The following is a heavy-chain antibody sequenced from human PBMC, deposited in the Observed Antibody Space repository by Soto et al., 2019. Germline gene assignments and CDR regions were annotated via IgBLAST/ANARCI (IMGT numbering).Heavy chain of an antibody. CDR2: ISYDGSNK. D-gene: IGHD6-19*01. CDR3: ARDVEILQWLGILDY. J-gene: IGHJ4*02. CDR1: GFTFSSYA. V-gene: IGHV3-30-3*01. Sequence: QVQLVESGGGVVQPGRSLRLSCAASGFTFSSYAMHWVRQAPGKGLEWVAVISYDGSNKYYADSVKGRFTISRDNSKNTLYPQMNSLRAEDTAVYYCARDVEILQWLGILDYWGQGTLVTVSS.